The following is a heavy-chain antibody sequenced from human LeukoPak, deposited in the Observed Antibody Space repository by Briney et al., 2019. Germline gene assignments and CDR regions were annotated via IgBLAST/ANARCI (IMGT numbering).Heavy chain of an antibody. Sequence: PSETLSLTCTVSGGSIGSYYGSWIRQPAGEGLEWIGRIKTSGSTHYNPSLKSRVTLSVDTSENHFSLKLTSVTAADTAVYYCARLIAGTTTAFDIWGQGTMVTVSS. CDR2: IKTSGST. D-gene: IGHD1-7*01. CDR1: GGSIGSYY. CDR3: ARLIAGTTTAFDI. V-gene: IGHV4-4*07. J-gene: IGHJ3*02.